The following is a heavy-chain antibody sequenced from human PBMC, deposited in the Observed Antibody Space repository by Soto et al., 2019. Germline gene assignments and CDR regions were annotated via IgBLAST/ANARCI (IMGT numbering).Heavy chain of an antibody. CDR2: TYYRSKWYN. Sequence: PSQTLSLTRAISGHSVPGNSAVWNWISQSPSRGLEWLRRTYYRSKWYNDYAVSVKSRITVTPDTSKNQFSLHLNSVTPEDTAVYYXARECAYYESSDSYFDYWGPGALVTVSS. J-gene: IGHJ4*02. CDR1: GHSVPGNSAV. CDR3: ARECAYYESSDSYFDY. V-gene: IGHV6-1*01. D-gene: IGHD3-16*01.